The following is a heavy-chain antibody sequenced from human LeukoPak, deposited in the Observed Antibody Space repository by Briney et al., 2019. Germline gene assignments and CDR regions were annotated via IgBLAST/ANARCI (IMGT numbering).Heavy chain of an antibody. J-gene: IGHJ3*02. V-gene: IGHV3-7*03. CDR2: IKPDGSEK. CDR1: GFTFSNYW. Sequence: GGSLRLSCAAAGFTFSNYWMTWVRQAPGEGLEWVADIKPDGSEKNYVDSVKGRFTISRDNAKNSLYLQMNSLRAEDTALYYCARADSSGYYYAFDIWGQGTMVTVSS. CDR3: ARADSSGYYYAFDI. D-gene: IGHD3-22*01.